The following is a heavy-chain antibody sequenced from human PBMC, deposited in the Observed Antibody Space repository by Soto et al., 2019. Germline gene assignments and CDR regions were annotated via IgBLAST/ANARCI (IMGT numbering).Heavy chain of an antibody. CDR1: GFTFSSYS. J-gene: IGHJ4*02. D-gene: IGHD5-12*01. CDR3: ARAYHSGYVLSKTTFHY. Sequence: GGSLRLSCAASGFTFSSYSMNWVRQAPGKGLEWVSSISSSSSYIYYADSVKGRFTISRDNAKNSLYLQMNSLRAEDTAVYYCARAYHSGYVLSKTTFHYWGQGTLVTVSS. CDR2: ISSSSSYI. V-gene: IGHV3-21*01.